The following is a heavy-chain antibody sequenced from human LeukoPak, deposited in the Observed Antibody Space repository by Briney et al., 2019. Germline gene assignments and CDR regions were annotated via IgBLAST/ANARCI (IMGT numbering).Heavy chain of an antibody. J-gene: IGHJ4*02. CDR3: ARAYRYYSPFDY. V-gene: IGHV3-48*01. D-gene: IGHD5-18*01. Sequence: RGSLRLSCAASGFIFSDYNLHWVRQAPGRGLEWVSYLSRRSSTIYYADSLKGRITTSRDDATNSLYLQMNSLRGEDTAVYYCARAYRYYSPFDYWGQGTLVTVSS. CDR1: GFIFSDYN. CDR2: LSRRSSTI.